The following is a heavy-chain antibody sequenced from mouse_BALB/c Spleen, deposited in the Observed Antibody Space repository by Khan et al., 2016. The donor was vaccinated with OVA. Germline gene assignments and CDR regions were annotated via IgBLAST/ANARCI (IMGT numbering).Heavy chain of an antibody. D-gene: IGHD2-14*01. CDR1: GYTFTNYG. CDR2: INTYTGEP. Sequence: QVQLQQSGPELKKPGETVKISCKASGYTFTNYGMNWVKQAPGKGLKWMGWINTYTGEPTYADDFKGRFAFSLETSASTAYLQINNLKNEDMATYFCAREGNRYDGYAMDYWGQGTSVTVSS. CDR3: AREGNRYDGYAMDY. V-gene: IGHV9-1*02. J-gene: IGHJ4*01.